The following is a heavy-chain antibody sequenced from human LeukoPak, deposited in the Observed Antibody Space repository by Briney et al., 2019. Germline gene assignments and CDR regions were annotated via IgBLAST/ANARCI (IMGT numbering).Heavy chain of an antibody. CDR2: INKDGRST. Sequence: GGSLRLSCEASGMIFNNHWMHWIRQAPGKGLVWVARINKDGRSTTYSDSVRGRFTISRDNARNTLSLQMNSLRAEDTALYYCVRDVRGIGQDYYYMDVWGKGTTVTVSS. CDR3: VRDVRGIGQDYYYMDV. CDR1: GMIFNNHW. D-gene: IGHD3/OR15-3a*01. V-gene: IGHV3-74*01. J-gene: IGHJ6*03.